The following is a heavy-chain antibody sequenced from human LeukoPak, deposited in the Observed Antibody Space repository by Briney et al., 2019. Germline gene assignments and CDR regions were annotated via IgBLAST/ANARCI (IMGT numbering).Heavy chain of an antibody. CDR1: GGSFSGYY. D-gene: IGHD3-10*01. Sequence: PSETLSLTCAVYGGSFSGYYWSWIRQPPGKGLEWIGEINHSGSTNYNPSLKSRVTISVDTSKNQFSLKLSSVTAADTAVYYCARGLGLLWFGRSKNWFDPWGQGTLVTVSS. CDR2: INHSGST. J-gene: IGHJ5*02. CDR3: ARGLGLLWFGRSKNWFDP. V-gene: IGHV4-34*01.